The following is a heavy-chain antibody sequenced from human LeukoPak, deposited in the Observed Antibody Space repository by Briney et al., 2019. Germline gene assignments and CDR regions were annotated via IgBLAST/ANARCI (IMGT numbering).Heavy chain of an antibody. CDR1: GFTFRSYA. V-gene: IGHV3-23*01. CDR3: AKDIVVVTSGANAFDI. CDR2: ISGGGGST. D-gene: IGHD2-21*02. J-gene: IGHJ3*02. Sequence: GGSLRLSCVASGFTFRSYAMSWVRQAPGKGLEWVSSISGGGGSTYYADSVKGRFTISRDNSKITLYLQMNSLRAEDTAVYYCAKDIVVVTSGANAFDIWGQGTMVTVSS.